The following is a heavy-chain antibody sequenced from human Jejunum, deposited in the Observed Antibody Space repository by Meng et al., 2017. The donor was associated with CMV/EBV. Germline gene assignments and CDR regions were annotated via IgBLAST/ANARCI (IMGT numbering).Heavy chain of an antibody. V-gene: IGHV3-30*02. CDR3: AKEGYSGYAFYFYGMDV. Sequence: FSTYAMSWVRQAPGKGLEWVAFIRYDGTKKDYGDSVKGRFTISRDDSKNTLYLQMHSLRAEDTAVYYCAKEGYSGYAFYFYGMDVWGQGTTVTVSS. J-gene: IGHJ6*02. CDR1: FSTYA. CDR2: IRYDGTKK. D-gene: IGHD5-12*01.